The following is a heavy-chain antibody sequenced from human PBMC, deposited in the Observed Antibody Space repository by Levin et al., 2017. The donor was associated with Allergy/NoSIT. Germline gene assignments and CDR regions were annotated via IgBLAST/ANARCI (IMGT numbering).Heavy chain of an antibody. CDR1: GGTFSSYA. CDR3: ARDPFDKAATGADAFDI. V-gene: IGHV1-69*01. D-gene: IGHD2-15*01. J-gene: IGHJ3*02. Sequence: KISCKASGGTFSSYAISWVRQAPGQGLEWMGGIIPIFGTANYAQKFQGRVTITADESTSTAYMELSSLRSEDTAVYYCARDPFDKAATGADAFDIWGQGTMVTVSS. CDR2: IIPIFGTA.